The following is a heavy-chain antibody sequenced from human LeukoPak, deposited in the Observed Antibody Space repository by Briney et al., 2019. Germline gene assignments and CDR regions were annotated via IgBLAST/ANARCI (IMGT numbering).Heavy chain of an antibody. CDR2: INNGERI. V-gene: IGHV3-53*01. J-gene: IGHJ4*02. Sequence: GGSLRLSCVASGFIVGDKYMAWVRQAPGKGLEWVSDINNGERIHYADSVKGRFTTSRDKSNNSLLLQMDSLRSEDTAVYYCARAYSTSSPFDYWGQGTLVTVSS. CDR1: GFIVGDKY. CDR3: ARAYSTSSPFDY. D-gene: IGHD6-6*01.